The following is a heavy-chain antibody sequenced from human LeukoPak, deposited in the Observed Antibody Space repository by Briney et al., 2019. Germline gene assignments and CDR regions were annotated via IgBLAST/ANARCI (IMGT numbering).Heavy chain of an antibody. J-gene: IGHJ4*02. CDR1: GFIFSSSA. Sequence: GGSLRLSCAASGFIFSSSAMHWVRQAPGKGLGYVSAISSNGDRTYYANSVKGRFTISRDNSKNTLYLQMGSLRAEDMAVYFCARAEASGSYDYWGQGTLVTVSS. CDR3: ARAEASGSYDY. V-gene: IGHV3-64*01. CDR2: ISSNGDRT. D-gene: IGHD3-10*01.